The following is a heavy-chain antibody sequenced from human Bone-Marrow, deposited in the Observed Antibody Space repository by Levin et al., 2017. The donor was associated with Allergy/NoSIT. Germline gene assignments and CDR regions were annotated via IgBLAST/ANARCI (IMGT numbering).Heavy chain of an antibody. CDR1: GFTFSTYA. J-gene: IGHJ4*02. CDR2: ISGSGDHT. Sequence: SCAASGFTFSTYAMSWVRQAPGRGLEWVSAISGSGDHTYYADSVKGRFTISRDNSKNTLYLQMNSLRAEDTAVYYCAKDIAMAALDFWGQGTLVTVSS. V-gene: IGHV3-23*01. CDR3: AKDIAMAALDF. D-gene: IGHD6-19*01.